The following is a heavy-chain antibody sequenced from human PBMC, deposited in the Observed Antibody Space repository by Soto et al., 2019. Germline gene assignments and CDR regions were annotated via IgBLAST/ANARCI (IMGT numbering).Heavy chain of an antibody. D-gene: IGHD2-15*01. CDR3: VRTVGWLDP. V-gene: IGHV6-1*01. CDR2: TYYRSKWYK. CDR1: GDGVSSNSAA. J-gene: IGHJ5*02. Sequence: SQTLSLTCAISGDGVSSNSAALNWIRQSPSRGLEWLGRTYYRSKWYKEYAASVRSRITINPDTSKNQFSLQLNSVSPEDTAVYYCVRTVGWLDPWGQGILVTVSS.